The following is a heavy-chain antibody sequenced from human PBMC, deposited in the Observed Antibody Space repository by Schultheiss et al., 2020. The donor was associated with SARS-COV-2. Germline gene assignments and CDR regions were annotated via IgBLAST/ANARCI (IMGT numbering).Heavy chain of an antibody. CDR3: TTDDYGSVD. J-gene: IGHJ4*02. CDR1: GFSFSGSG. V-gene: IGHV3-73*01. CDR2: IRSKARNYAT. Sequence: GGSLRLSCVTSGFSFSGSGIYWVRQASGKGLEWVGRIRSKARNYATTYAASVKGRFIISRDESRNTSYLQMNSLKIEDTAVYYCTTDDYGSVDWGQGTLVTVSS. D-gene: IGHD3-10*01.